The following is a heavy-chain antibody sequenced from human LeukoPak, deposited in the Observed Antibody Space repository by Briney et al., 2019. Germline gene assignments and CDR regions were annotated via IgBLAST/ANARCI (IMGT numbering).Heavy chain of an antibody. Sequence: GASVKVSCKASGYTFTGYYMHWVRQAPGQGLEWMGWINPNSGGTNYAQKFQGRVTITADKSTSTAYMELSSLRSEDTAVYYCVQFRYCSGGSCADWGQGTLVTVSS. V-gene: IGHV1-2*02. D-gene: IGHD2-15*01. CDR2: INPNSGGT. J-gene: IGHJ4*02. CDR1: GYTFTGYY. CDR3: VQFRYCSGGSCAD.